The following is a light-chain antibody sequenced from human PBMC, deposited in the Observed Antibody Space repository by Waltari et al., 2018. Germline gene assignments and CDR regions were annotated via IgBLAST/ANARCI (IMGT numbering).Light chain of an antibody. CDR3: QSYDGSLTGWV. V-gene: IGLV1-40*01. CDR2: DDS. J-gene: IGLJ3*02. CDR1: TSHVGATYG. Sequence: QSVLTQPPSVSGAPGQRVTIPCTGRTSHVGATYGVYWYQQLPGEAPKLLIHDDSSRPSGVPDRFSGSKSGTSAYLAITGLQAEDEADYYCQSYDGSLTGWVFGGGTNLAVL.